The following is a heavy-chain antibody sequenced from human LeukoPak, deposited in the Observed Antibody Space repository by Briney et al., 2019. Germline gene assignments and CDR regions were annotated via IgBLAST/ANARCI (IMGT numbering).Heavy chain of an antibody. V-gene: IGHV3-11*01. CDR2: ISSSGSNI. CDR3: ARVLRYCSGGNCYSGGLGYMDV. CDR1: GLIFSDAW. D-gene: IGHD2-15*01. J-gene: IGHJ6*03. Sequence: GGSLRLSCEASGLIFSDAWMTWVRQAPGKGLEWVSYISSSGSNIYYADSVKGRFTISRDNAKNSLFLQMNSLRAEDTAVYYCARVLRYCSGGNCYSGGLGYMDVWGKGTTVTISS.